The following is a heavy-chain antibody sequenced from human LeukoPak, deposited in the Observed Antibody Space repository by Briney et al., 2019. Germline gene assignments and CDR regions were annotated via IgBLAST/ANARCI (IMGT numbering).Heavy chain of an antibody. CDR3: ARAPDYYDSNGGWFDP. Sequence: ASVKVSCKASGYTFTGYYMHWVRQAPGQGLEWMGIINPSGGSTSYAQKFQGRVTMTRDTSTSTVYMELSSLGSEDTAVYYCARAPDYYDSNGGWFDPWGQGTLVTVSS. J-gene: IGHJ5*02. CDR2: INPSGGST. CDR1: GYTFTGYY. V-gene: IGHV1-46*01. D-gene: IGHD3-22*01.